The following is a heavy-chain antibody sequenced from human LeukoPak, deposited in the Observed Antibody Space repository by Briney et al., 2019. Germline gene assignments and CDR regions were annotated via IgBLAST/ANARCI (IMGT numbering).Heavy chain of an antibody. V-gene: IGHV4-39*01. D-gene: IGHD1-1*01. CDR2: IYYNGGST. CDR1: GGSISSSNYY. CDR3: ARPMYNYNDGFDY. Sequence: PSETLSLTCTVSGGSISSSNYYWGWIRQPPGKGLEWIGSIYYNGGSTYYTPSLKSPVSISVDTSKNQFSLRLSSVTAADTAVYYCARPMYNYNDGFDYWGQGTLVTVSS. J-gene: IGHJ4*02.